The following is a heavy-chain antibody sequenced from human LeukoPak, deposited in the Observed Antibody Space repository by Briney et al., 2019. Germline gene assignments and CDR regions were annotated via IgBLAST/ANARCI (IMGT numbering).Heavy chain of an antibody. CDR3: AGQRQWFDP. V-gene: IGHV4-59*08. Sequence: TSSETLSLTCTVSGGSISSYYWSWIRQPPGKGLEWIGYIYYSGSTNYNPSLKSRVTISVDTSKNQFSLKLSSVTAADTAVYYCAGQRQWFDPWGQGTLVNVSS. CDR1: GGSISSYY. J-gene: IGHJ5*02. CDR2: IYYSGST.